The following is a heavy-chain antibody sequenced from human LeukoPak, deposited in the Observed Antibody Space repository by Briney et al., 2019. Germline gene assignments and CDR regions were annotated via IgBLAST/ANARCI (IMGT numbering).Heavy chain of an antibody. CDR1: GGTFSSYA. Sequence: RVASVKVSCKASGGTFSSYAISWVRQAPGQGLEWMGGIIPIFGTANYAQKFQGRVTITTDESTSTAYMELSSLRSEDTAVYYCASGTGLPGAFDIWGQGTMVTVSS. V-gene: IGHV1-69*05. CDR2: IIPIFGTA. CDR3: ASGTGLPGAFDI. D-gene: IGHD3-10*01. J-gene: IGHJ3*02.